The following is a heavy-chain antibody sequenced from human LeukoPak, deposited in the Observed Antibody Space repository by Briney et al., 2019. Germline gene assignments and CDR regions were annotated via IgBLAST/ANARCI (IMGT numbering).Heavy chain of an antibody. CDR1: GYTLTGYY. D-gene: IGHD1-26*01. CDR3: ARDRVVGATTDIFDY. V-gene: IGHV1-2*06. CDR2: INPNSGGT. Sequence: GASVKVSCKASGYTLTGYYMHWVRQAPGQGLEWMGRINPNSGGTNYAQKFQGRVTMTRDTSISTAYMELSRLRSDDTAVYYCARDRVVGATTDIFDYWGQGTLVTVSS. J-gene: IGHJ4*02.